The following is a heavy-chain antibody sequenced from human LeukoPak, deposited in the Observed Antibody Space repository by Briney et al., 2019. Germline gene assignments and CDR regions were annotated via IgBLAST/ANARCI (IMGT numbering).Heavy chain of an antibody. V-gene: IGHV3-21*01. CDR3: ARALGEPLLWKGNWFDP. CDR2: ISSSSSYI. J-gene: IGHJ5*02. CDR1: GFTFSGYS. D-gene: IGHD2-2*01. Sequence: GGSLRLSCAASGFTFSGYSMNWVRQAPGKGLEWVSSISSSSSYIYYADSVKGRFTISRYNAKNSLYLQMNSLRAEDTAVYYCARALGEPLLWKGNWFDPWGQGTLVTVSS.